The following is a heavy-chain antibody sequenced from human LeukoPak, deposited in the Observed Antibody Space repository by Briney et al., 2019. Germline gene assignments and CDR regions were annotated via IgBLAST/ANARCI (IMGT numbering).Heavy chain of an antibody. V-gene: IGHV1-69*13. J-gene: IGHJ4*02. CDR3: ARGEGLAASGYPY. Sequence: SVKVSCKTSGYTFTTCGISWVRQAPGQGLEWMGGIIPIFGTSNYAQKFQGRVTITADESTSTAYMELSSLRSEDTAVYYCARGEGLAASGYPYWGQGILVTVSS. D-gene: IGHD6-13*01. CDR2: IIPIFGTS. CDR1: GYTFTTCG.